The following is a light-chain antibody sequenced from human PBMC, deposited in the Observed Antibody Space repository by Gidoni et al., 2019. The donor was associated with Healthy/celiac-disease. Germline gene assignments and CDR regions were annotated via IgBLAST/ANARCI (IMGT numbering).Light chain of an antibody. CDR2: AAS. J-gene: IGKJ4*01. CDR3: QQSYSTLLT. Sequence: DIQITQSPSSLSASVGDRVTITCRASQSISSYLNWYQQKPGKAPKLLIYAASSLQSGVPSRFSGSGSWTDFTLTISSLQPEDFATYYCQQSYSTLLTFGGGTKVEIK. CDR1: QSISSY. V-gene: IGKV1-39*01.